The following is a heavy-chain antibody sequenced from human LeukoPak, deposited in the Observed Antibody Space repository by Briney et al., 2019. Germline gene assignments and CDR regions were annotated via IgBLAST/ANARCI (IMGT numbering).Heavy chain of an antibody. Sequence: PSETLSLTCAVYGGSFSGYYWSWIRQPPGKGLEWIGEINHSGSTNYNPSLKSRVTISVDTSKNQFSLKLSSVTAADTAVYYCARPGIGDYYYMDVWGKGTTVTVSS. V-gene: IGHV4-34*01. J-gene: IGHJ6*03. D-gene: IGHD6-13*01. CDR2: INHSGST. CDR3: ARPGIGDYYYMDV. CDR1: GGSFSGYY.